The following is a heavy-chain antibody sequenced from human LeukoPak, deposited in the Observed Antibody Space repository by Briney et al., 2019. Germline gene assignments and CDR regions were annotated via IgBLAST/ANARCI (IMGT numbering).Heavy chain of an antibody. CDR2: FDPEDGGT. CDR1: GYTLTELS. CDR3: ATALHHSSSTNFDY. D-gene: IGHD3-22*01. Sequence: ASVKVSCKVSGYTLTELSMHWVRQAPGQGLEWMGGFDPEDGGTIYAQKFQGRVTMTEDTSTDTAYMELSSLRSEDTAVYYCATALHHSSSTNFDYWGQGTLVTVSS. J-gene: IGHJ4*02. V-gene: IGHV1-24*01.